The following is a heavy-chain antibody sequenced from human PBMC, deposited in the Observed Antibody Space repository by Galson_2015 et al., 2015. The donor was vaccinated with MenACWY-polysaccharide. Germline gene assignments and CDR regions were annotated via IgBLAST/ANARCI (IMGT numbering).Heavy chain of an antibody. J-gene: IGHJ4*02. CDR1: GFTFSKFS. Sequence: SRRLSCAASGFTFSKFSMHWVRQAPGKGLEWVALISYDGDRQYYVDSVKGRFTVSRDNSKNTVYLQMDSLRTEDSAVYFCARDGYSFGYYSDLWGQGTLVTVS. CDR3: ARDGYSFGYYSDL. CDR2: ISYDGDRQ. D-gene: IGHD5-18*01. V-gene: IGHV3-30*03.